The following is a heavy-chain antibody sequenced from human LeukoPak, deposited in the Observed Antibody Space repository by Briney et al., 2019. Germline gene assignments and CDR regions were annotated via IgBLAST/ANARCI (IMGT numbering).Heavy chain of an antibody. CDR1: GGSISSYY. CDR3: ARRRRNSGYDSGMDV. J-gene: IGHJ6*02. D-gene: IGHD5-12*01. CDR2: IYYSGHS. Sequence: SETLSLTCTVHGGSISSYYWSWLRQPPGKGLEWIGYIYYSGHSNYNTSLKSRVTIAVNTSKTQNSLKLSSVTAADTAVYYCARRRRNSGYDSGMDVWGQGTTVTVSS. V-gene: IGHV4-59*08.